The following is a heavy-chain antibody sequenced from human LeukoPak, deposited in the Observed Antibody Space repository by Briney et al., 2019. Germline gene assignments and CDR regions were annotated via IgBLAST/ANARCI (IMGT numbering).Heavy chain of an antibody. CDR1: GGSISSDDYY. V-gene: IGHV4-30-4*01. CDR3: VRVGYCTNGVCSFDP. CDR2: IYYSGTT. D-gene: IGHD2-8*01. Sequence: SETQSLTCTVSGGSISSDDYYWSWIRQPPGKGLEWIGYIYYSGTTFYNPSLKSRVTLSVDTSKNQFSLRLSSVTAADTAVYHCVRVGYCTNGVCSFDPWGQGTLVT. J-gene: IGHJ5*02.